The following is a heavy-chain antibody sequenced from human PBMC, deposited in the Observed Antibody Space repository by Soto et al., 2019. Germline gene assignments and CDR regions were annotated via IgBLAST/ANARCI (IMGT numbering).Heavy chain of an antibody. D-gene: IGHD5-18*01. V-gene: IGHV3-30*18. J-gene: IGHJ6*02. Sequence: QVQLVESGGGVVQPGRSLRLSCAASGFTFSSYGMHWVRQAPGKGLEWVAVISYDGSNKYYADSVKGRFTISRDNSKNTLYLQMNSLRAEDTAVYYCAKDRPFGVQLWLVGNSGGGHGMDVWGQGTTVTVSS. CDR2: ISYDGSNK. CDR3: AKDRPFGVQLWLVGNSGGGHGMDV. CDR1: GFTFSSYG.